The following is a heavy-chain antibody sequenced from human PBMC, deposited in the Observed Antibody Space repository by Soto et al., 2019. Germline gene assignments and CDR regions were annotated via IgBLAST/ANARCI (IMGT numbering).Heavy chain of an antibody. CDR3: ARERVGFDY. CDR2: IKQNVSEK. V-gene: IGHV3-7*03. J-gene: IGHJ4*02. D-gene: IGHD1-26*01. CDR1: GFTFSSYS. Sequence: EVQLVESGGGLVQAGGSLRLSCGASGFTFSSYSMSWVHQAPGKGLDWVANIKQNVSEKYYVDSVKGRFTISRDNAENALYLKMSSLRAEDTAVYYCARERVGFDYWGQGTLVTVSS.